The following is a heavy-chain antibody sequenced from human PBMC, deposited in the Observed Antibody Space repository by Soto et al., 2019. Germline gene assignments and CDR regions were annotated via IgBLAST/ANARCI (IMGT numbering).Heavy chain of an antibody. D-gene: IGHD6-13*01. V-gene: IGHV1-24*01. CDR3: AYSSSWIPYFDY. CDR1: GYTFTSYG. Sequence: ASVKVSCKASGYTFTSYGISWVRQAPGKGLEWMGGFDPEDGETIYAQKFQGRVTMTEDTSTDTAYMELRSLRSDDTAVYYCAYSSSWIPYFDYWGQGTQVTVSS. J-gene: IGHJ4*02. CDR2: FDPEDGET.